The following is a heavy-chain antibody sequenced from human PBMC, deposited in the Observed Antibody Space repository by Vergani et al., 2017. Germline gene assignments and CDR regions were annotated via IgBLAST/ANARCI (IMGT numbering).Heavy chain of an antibody. Sequence: EVQLVQSGAEVKKPGESLKISCKGSGYSFTSYWIGWVRQMPGKGLEWMGIVYPGDSDTRYSPAFQGQVTISSETSISSAYLQWSRLKASDTAMYYCARWVDYYDSRGCDYWGQGTLVTVAS. CDR1: GYSFTSYW. CDR3: ARWVDYYDSRGCDY. D-gene: IGHD3-22*01. J-gene: IGHJ4*02. V-gene: IGHV5-51*01. CDR2: VYPGDSDT.